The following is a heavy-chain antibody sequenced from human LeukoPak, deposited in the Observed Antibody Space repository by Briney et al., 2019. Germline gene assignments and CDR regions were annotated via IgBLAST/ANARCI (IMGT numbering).Heavy chain of an antibody. V-gene: IGHV3-23*01. CDR2: ISGSGGST. CDR3: AKDHYYDSSGYYKGDAFDI. CDR1: GFTFSSSA. D-gene: IGHD3-22*01. J-gene: IGHJ3*02. Sequence: GGSLRLSCAASGFTFSSSAMSWVRQAPGKGLEWVSAISGSGGSTYYADSVKGRFTISRDNSKNTLYLQMNSLRAEDTAVYYCAKDHYYDSSGYYKGDAFDIWGQGTMVTVSS.